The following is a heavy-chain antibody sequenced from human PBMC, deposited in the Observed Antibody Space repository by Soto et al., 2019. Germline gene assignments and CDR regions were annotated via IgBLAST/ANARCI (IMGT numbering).Heavy chain of an antibody. CDR2: INAGNGNT. J-gene: IGHJ4*02. CDR3: ARSAVSPFGGLIGPFDY. V-gene: IGHV1-3*05. CDR1: GYTFTGYA. Sequence: QGQLVQSGAEEKKPGASVKVSCKASGYTFTGYAMHWVRQAPGQRREWMGWINAGNGNTKYSQKFQGRVTITSDTSASTAYMELNSLRSEDTAVYYCARSAVSPFGGLIGPFDYWGQGNLVTVSS. D-gene: IGHD3-16*02.